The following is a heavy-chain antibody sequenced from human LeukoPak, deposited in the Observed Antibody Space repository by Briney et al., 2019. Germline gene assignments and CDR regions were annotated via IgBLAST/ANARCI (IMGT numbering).Heavy chain of an antibody. V-gene: IGHV4-31*03. CDR2: IYYSGST. D-gene: IGHD2-2*01. CDR3: ARDRFISAIVVVPAAIGMDV. Sequence: SETLSLTCTVSGGSISSGGSYWSWIRQHPGKGLEWIGYIYYSGSTYYNPSLKSRVTISVDTSKNQFSLKLSSVTAADTAVYYCARDRFISAIVVVPAAIGMDVWGQGTTVTVSS. J-gene: IGHJ6*02. CDR1: GGSISSGGSY.